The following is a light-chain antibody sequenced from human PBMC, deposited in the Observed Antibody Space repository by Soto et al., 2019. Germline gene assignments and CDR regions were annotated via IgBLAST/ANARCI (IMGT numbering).Light chain of an antibody. V-gene: IGKV1-39*01. CDR3: QRSYSTPKT. CDR1: QSISSY. Sequence: DIQITQSPSSLSSSVWERFTITCRASQSISSYLNWYQQKPGKAPKLLIYAASSLQSGVPSRFSGSGSGTDFTLTISSLQPEDFATYYCQRSYSTPKTFGQGTKVDIK. CDR2: AAS. J-gene: IGKJ1*01.